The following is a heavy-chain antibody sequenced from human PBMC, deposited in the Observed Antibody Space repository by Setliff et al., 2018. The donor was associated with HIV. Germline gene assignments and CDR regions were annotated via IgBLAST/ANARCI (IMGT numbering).Heavy chain of an antibody. D-gene: IGHD3-10*01. CDR2: IFSSGST. CDR1: GDSISSYS. CDR3: ARRIDDSGSFPDKNWFDT. V-gene: IGHV4-4*09. J-gene: IGHJ5*02. Sequence: SETLSLTCTVSGDSISSYSWNRIRQSPGGGLEWIGFIFSSGSTKYNPSLQSRVTMSIDTSKNQFSLRLTSVTAADTAVYYRARRIDDSGSFPDKNWFDTWGQGSLVTVSS.